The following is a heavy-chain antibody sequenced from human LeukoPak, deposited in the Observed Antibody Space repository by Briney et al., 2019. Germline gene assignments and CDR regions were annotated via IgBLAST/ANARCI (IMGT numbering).Heavy chain of an antibody. Sequence: PSETLSLTCAVYVGSFSGYYWSWIRQPPGKGLEWIGEINHSGSTNYNPSLKSRVTISVDTSKNQFSLKLSSVTAADTAVYYCARGRIISESVGATPERWFDPWGQGTLVTVSS. CDR3: ARGRIISESVGATPERWFDP. CDR1: VGSFSGYY. J-gene: IGHJ5*02. V-gene: IGHV4-34*01. D-gene: IGHD1-26*01. CDR2: INHSGST.